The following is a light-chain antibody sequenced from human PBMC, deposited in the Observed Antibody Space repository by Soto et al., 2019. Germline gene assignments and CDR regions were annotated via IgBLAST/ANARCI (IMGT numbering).Light chain of an antibody. J-gene: IGLJ1*01. Sequence: QSALTQPASVSGSPGQSITISCTGTSSDVGDYNYVSWYQQHPGKAPQLMIYDVSNRPSGVSNRFSGSKSGNTASLTISGLQSEDESDYYCSSYTSSSTGVFGTGTKLTVL. V-gene: IGLV2-14*01. CDR2: DVS. CDR3: SSYTSSSTGV. CDR1: SSDVGDYNY.